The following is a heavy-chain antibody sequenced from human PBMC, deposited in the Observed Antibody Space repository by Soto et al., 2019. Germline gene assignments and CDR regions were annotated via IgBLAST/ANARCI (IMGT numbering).Heavy chain of an antibody. Sequence: QVQLVESGGGVVQPGRSLRLSCAASGFTFSSYGMHWVRQAPGKGLEWVAVISYDGSNKYYADSVKGRFTISRDNSKNTLYLQMISLRAEDTAVYYCAKDQDYGDYGGYFYYWGQGTLVTVSS. J-gene: IGHJ4*02. D-gene: IGHD4-17*01. CDR1: GFTFSSYG. CDR2: ISYDGSNK. CDR3: AKDQDYGDYGGYFYY. V-gene: IGHV3-30*18.